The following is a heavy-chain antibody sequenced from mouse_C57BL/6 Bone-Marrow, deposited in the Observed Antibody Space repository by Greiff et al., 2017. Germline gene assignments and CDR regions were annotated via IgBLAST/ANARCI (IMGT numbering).Heavy chain of an antibody. CDR1: GFTFSSYA. D-gene: IGHD2-4*01. Sequence: EVKLVESGGGLVKPGGSLKLSCAASGFTFSSYAMSWVRQTPEKRLEWVATISDGGSYTYYPDNVKGRFTISRDNAKNNLYLQMSHLKSEDTAMYYCARDDYDYWYYAMDYWGQGTSVTVSS. CDR3: ARDDYDYWYYAMDY. CDR2: ISDGGSYT. J-gene: IGHJ4*01. V-gene: IGHV5-4*01.